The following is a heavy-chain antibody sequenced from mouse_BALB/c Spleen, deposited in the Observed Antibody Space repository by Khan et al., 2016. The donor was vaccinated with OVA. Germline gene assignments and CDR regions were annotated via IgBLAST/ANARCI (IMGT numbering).Heavy chain of an antibody. Sequence: EVQLQESGPGLVKPSQSLSLTCTATGYSITSDYVRYLIRQLPGNQLEWMGFISYSGRTSYNPSLKSRISITRDTSKNQFFLQMNSLTSEDTATDYCARSVTITTVVAAVFDYWGQGTTLTGSS. CDR1: GYSITSDYV. V-gene: IGHV3-2*02. J-gene: IGHJ2*01. D-gene: IGHD1-1*01. CDR2: ISYSGRT. CDR3: ARSVTITTVVAAVFDY.